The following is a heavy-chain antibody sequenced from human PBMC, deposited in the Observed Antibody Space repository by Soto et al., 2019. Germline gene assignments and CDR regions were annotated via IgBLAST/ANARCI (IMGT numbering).Heavy chain of an antibody. CDR3: AKGVEGYVVSSFDS. V-gene: IGHV3-23*01. D-gene: IGHD5-18*01. CDR2: ITSSGSST. CDR1: GFIFSDYA. Sequence: GGSLRLSCAASGFIFSDYAMTWVRQTPGKVLEWVSAITSSGSSTYFADSLKGRITISRDNSKNTLSLQMDSLRVEDTAIYYCAKGVEGYVVSSFDSWGQGDLVTFS. J-gene: IGHJ4*02.